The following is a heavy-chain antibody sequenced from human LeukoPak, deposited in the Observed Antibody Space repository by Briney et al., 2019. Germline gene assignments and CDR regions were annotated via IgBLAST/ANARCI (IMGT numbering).Heavy chain of an antibody. Sequence: ASVKVSCKASGYTFTGYYMHWVRQAPGQGLEWMGWINPNSGGTNYAQKFQGRVTMTTDTSTSTAYMELRSLRSDDTAVYYCARASSWYYYMDVWGKGTTVTVSS. CDR2: INPNSGGT. CDR1: GYTFTGYY. CDR3: ARASSWYYYMDV. V-gene: IGHV1-2*02. D-gene: IGHD6-13*01. J-gene: IGHJ6*03.